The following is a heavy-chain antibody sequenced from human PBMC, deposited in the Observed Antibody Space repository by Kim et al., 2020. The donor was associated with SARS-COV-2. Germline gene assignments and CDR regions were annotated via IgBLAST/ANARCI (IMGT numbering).Heavy chain of an antibody. CDR3: ARDLGKVGYCSGGSCLPEFGY. CDR2: INPNSGGT. D-gene: IGHD2-15*01. J-gene: IGHJ4*02. CDR1: GYTFTGYY. Sequence: ASVKVSCKASGYTFTGYYMHWVRQAPGQGLEWMGRINPNSGGTNYAQKFQGRVTMTRDTSISTAYMELSRLRSDDTAVYYCARDLGKVGYCSGGSCLPEFGYRGQGTLVTVSS. V-gene: IGHV1-2*06.